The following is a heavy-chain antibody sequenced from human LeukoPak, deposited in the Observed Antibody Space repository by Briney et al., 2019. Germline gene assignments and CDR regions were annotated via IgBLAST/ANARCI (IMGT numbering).Heavy chain of an antibody. CDR3: ARRSIAAHPKDSFDI. V-gene: IGHV3-23*01. CDR1: GFTFSSYE. Sequence: PGGSLRLSCAASGFTFSSYEMSWVRQAPGKGLEWVSDISGSGGSTYYADSVKGRFTISRDNSKNTLYLQMNSLRAEDTAVYYDARRSIAAHPKDSFDIWGQGTMVTVSS. J-gene: IGHJ3*02. D-gene: IGHD6-6*01. CDR2: ISGSGGST.